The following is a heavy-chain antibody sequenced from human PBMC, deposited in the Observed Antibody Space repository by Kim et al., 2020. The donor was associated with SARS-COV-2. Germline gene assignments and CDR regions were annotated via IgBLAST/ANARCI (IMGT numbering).Heavy chain of an antibody. CDR1: GFTFNSDA. CDR2: LWYGGTTK. Sequence: GGSLRLSCATSGFTFNSDAIHWVRQAPGKGLEWLAVLWYGGTTKYYADSVKGRFIISSGDSKNTLSLQMNNLTADDTGVYYCAKGIARSISVNFDSWGQGALVTVSS. D-gene: IGHD3-10*01. CDR3: AKGIARSISVNFDS. J-gene: IGHJ4*02. V-gene: IGHV3-33*06.